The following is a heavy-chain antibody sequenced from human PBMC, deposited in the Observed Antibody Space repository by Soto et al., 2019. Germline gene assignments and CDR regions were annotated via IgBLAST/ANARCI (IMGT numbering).Heavy chain of an antibody. CDR1: GYSFTSYW. CDR2: IDPSDSYT. J-gene: IGHJ6*02. V-gene: IGHV5-10-1*01. Sequence: ESMQISYKGSGYSFTSYWISGVRQMPGKGLEWMGRIDPSDSYTNYSPSFQGHVTISADKSISTAYLQWSSLKASDTAMYYCARRSYSSSWYDRRYYYYYGMDVWGQGTTVSVSS. CDR3: ARRSYSSSWYDRRYYYYYGMDV. D-gene: IGHD6-13*01.